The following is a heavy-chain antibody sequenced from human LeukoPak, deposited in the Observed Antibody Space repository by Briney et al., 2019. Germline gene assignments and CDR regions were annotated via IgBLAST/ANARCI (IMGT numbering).Heavy chain of an antibody. J-gene: IGHJ6*03. V-gene: IGHV4-59*01. CDR1: GGSISSYY. CDR2: IYYSGSA. CDR3: ALSYYDILTGPGDYYYYMDV. Sequence: PSGTLSLTCTVSGGSISSYYWSCIRQPPGKGLGWGWDIYYSGSANYNPSLKSRVTVSVDTSKNQSSLKLSSMTAADPAVYYCALSYYDILTGPGDYYYYMDVWGKGATVTVSS. D-gene: IGHD3-9*01.